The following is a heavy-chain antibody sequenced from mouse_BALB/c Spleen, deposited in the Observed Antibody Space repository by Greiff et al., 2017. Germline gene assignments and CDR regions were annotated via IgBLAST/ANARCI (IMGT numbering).Heavy chain of an antibody. D-gene: IGHD2-1*01. CDR1: GFTFSSYA. J-gene: IGHJ2*01. CDR3: AREGGNYPFDY. V-gene: IGHV5-6-5*01. CDR2: ISSGGST. Sequence: DVQLVESGGGLVKPGGSLKLSCAASGFTFSSYAMSWVRQTPEKRLEWVASISSGGSTYYPDSVKGRFTISKDNARTILYLQMSSLRSEDTAKYYCAREGGNYPFDYWGQGTTLTVSS.